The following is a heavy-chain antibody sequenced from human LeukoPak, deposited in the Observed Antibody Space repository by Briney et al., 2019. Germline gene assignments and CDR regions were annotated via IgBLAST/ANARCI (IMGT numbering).Heavy chain of an antibody. J-gene: IGHJ6*03. D-gene: IGHD5-18*01. CDR3: AKGTAMVTHYYYMDV. V-gene: IGHV3-53*01. CDR2: IYSGGTT. Sequence: PGGSLRLSCAASGFTVSSNYMSWVRQAPGKGLEWVSIIYSGGTTYYADSVKGRFTISRDNSKNTLYLQMNSLRAEDTAVYYCAKGTAMVTHYYYMDVWGKGTTVTVSS. CDR1: GFTVSSNY.